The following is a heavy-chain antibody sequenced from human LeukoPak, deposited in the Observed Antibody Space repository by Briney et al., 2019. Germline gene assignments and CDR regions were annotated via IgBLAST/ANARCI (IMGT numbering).Heavy chain of an antibody. CDR1: GFTFRSYE. CDR2: ISSSGSTV. V-gene: IGHV3-48*03. CDR3: AKVSYGVLDY. J-gene: IGHJ4*02. Sequence: GGALRLSCAASGFTFRSYEMNWVRQAPGKGLDWVSYISSSGSTVKYADAVKGRFTISRDNSKNTLSLQMNSLRAEDTAIYYCAKVSYGVLDYWGQGTLVTVSS. D-gene: IGHD4-17*01.